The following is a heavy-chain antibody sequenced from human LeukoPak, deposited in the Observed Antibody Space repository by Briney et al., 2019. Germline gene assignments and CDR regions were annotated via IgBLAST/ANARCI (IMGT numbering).Heavy chain of an antibody. CDR1: GFTLSSYG. CDR3: ARRYCSSTSCYAGLDY. Sequence: GGSLRLSCAASGFTLSSYGMHWVRQAPGKGLEWVAVISYDGSNKYYADSVKGRFTISRDNSKNTLYLQMNSLRAEDTAVYYCARRYCSSTSCYAGLDYWGQGTLVTVSS. J-gene: IGHJ4*02. CDR2: ISYDGSNK. V-gene: IGHV3-30*03. D-gene: IGHD2-2*01.